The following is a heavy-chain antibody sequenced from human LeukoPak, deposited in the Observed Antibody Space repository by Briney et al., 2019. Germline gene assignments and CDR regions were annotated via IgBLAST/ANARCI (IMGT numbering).Heavy chain of an antibody. CDR1: GGSISSYY. J-gene: IGHJ4*02. V-gene: IGHV4-59*12. CDR3: ARVVVPAAMPDY. Sequence: PSETLSLTCTVSGGSISSYYWSWIRQPPGKGLEWLGYIYYSGSTNYNPSLKSRVTISVDTSKNQFSLKLSSVTAADTAVYYGARVVVPAAMPDYWGQGTLVTVSS. D-gene: IGHD2-2*01. CDR2: IYYSGST.